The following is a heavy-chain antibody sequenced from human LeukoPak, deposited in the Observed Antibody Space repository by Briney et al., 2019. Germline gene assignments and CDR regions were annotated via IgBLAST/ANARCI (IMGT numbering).Heavy chain of an antibody. CDR3: AREREQQLAKSYFDY. J-gene: IGHJ4*02. V-gene: IGHV3-48*03. Sequence: GGSLRLSCAASGFTFSSYEMNWVRQAPGKGLEWVSYISSSGSTIYYVDSVKGRFTISRENAKNSLYLQMNSLRAEDTAVYYCAREREQQLAKSYFDYWGQGTLVTVSS. D-gene: IGHD6-13*01. CDR2: ISSSGSTI. CDR1: GFTFSSYE.